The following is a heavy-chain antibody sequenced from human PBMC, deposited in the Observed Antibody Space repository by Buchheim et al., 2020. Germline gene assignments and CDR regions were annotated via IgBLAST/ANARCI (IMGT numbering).Heavy chain of an antibody. J-gene: IGHJ6*02. D-gene: IGHD6-25*01. Sequence: EVQLVESGGGLVQPGRSLRLSCTASGFTFGDYAMSWVRQAPGKGLEWVGFIRSKAYGGTTEYAAYVKGRFTISRDDSKSIAYLQMNSLKTEDTAVYYCAVSRLGYYYGMDVWGQGTT. V-gene: IGHV3-49*04. CDR2: IRSKAYGGTT. CDR3: AVSRLGYYYGMDV. CDR1: GFTFGDYA.